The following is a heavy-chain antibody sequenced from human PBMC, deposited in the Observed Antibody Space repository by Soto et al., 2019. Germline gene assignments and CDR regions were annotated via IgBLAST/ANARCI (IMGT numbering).Heavy chain of an antibody. V-gene: IGHV4-59*01. CDR2: IYYTGST. J-gene: IGHJ4*02. Sequence: QVQLQESGPGLVKPSETLSLTCTVSGGSINNYYWSWVRQPPGKGLEWIGYIYYTGSTNYNPSLESRVTISVDTSKNQFSLKLSSVTAADTAVYYCATSAGGTPVIFDYWGQGTLVTVSS. CDR1: GGSINNYY. D-gene: IGHD4-17*01. CDR3: ATSAGGTPVIFDY.